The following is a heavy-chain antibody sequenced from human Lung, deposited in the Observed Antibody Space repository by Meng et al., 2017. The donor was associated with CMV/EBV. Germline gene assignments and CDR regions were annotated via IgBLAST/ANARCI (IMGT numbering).Heavy chain of an antibody. J-gene: IGHJ6*01. Sequence: GESLKISCAASGFTFSSYGMHWVRQAPGKGLEGVAFIRYDGKNEYYADSVKGRFSISRDDSKNTLYLQMNSLRPEDTAVYYCAKETGPISGGYYYYGIAVWGPGNTV. CDR3: AKETGPISGGYYYYGIAV. D-gene: IGHD3-10*01. V-gene: IGHV3-30*02. CDR1: GFTFSSYG. CDR2: IRYDGKNE.